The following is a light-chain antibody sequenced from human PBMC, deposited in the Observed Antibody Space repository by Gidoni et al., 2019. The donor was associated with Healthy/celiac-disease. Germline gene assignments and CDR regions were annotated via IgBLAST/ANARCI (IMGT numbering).Light chain of an antibody. CDR1: QSVSSN. J-gene: IGKJ3*01. Sequence: EIVMTQSPATLSVSPGERATLSCRASQSVSSNLAWYQQKPGQAPRLLIYGASTRATGIPARFSGSGSGTEFTLTISSLQSEYFAVYYCQQYNNWPPWTFGPXTKVDIK. CDR2: GAS. V-gene: IGKV3-15*01. CDR3: QQYNNWPPWT.